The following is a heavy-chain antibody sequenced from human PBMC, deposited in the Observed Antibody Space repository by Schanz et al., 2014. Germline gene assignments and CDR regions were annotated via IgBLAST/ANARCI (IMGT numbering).Heavy chain of an antibody. J-gene: IGHJ2*01. V-gene: IGHV1-69*02. Sequence: QVQLVQSGAEVKKPGSSVKVSCKASRSTFSSYTISWVRQARGQGLEWVGRFIPILDVGNYAQQFQGRVIFTTDTSANTAYMELRSLRSDDTAHYYCVRVPSRDVSFDLWGRGTLVTVSS. CDR1: RSTFSSYT. D-gene: IGHD3-16*01. CDR2: FIPILDVG. CDR3: VRVPSRDVSFDL.